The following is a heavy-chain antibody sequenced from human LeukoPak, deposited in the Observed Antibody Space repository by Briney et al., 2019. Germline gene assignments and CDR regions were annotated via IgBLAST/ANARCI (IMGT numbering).Heavy chain of an antibody. J-gene: IGHJ4*02. CDR2: IKEDASDI. CDR1: GFTFNNYW. CDR3: ARDQWRLFDY. D-gene: IGHD2-21*02. Sequence: GGSLRLSCAASGFTFNNYWMSWVRQAPGKGLEWVANIKEDASDIYYVDSVKGRFTISRDNAKNLLYLQMNSLRAEDTAVYYCARDQWRLFDYWGQGTLVTVSS. V-gene: IGHV3-7*04.